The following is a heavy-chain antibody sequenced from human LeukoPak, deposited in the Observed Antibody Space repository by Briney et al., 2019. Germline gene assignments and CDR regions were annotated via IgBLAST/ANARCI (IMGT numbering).Heavy chain of an antibody. CDR3: ARALAIGQYNWFDP. CDR2: IYYSGST. D-gene: IGHD2-21*01. J-gene: IGHJ5*02. Sequence: SETLSPTCTVSGGSISSYYWSWIRQPPGKGLEWIGYIYYSGSTNYNPSLKSRVTISVDTSKNQFFLKLSSVTAADTAVYYCARALAIGQYNWFDPWGQGTLVTVSS. CDR1: GGSISSYY. V-gene: IGHV4-59*01.